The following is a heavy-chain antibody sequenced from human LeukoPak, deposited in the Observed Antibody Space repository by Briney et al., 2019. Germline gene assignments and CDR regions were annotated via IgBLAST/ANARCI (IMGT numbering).Heavy chain of an antibody. CDR2: ISSSSSYI. J-gene: IGHJ4*02. Sequence: GGSLRLSCAASGFTFSSYSMNWVRQAPGKGLEWVSSISSSSSYIYYADSVKGRFTISRDNAKNSLYLQMNSLRAEDTAVYYCARDKQLVQGGGVYWGQGTLVAVSS. V-gene: IGHV3-21*01. CDR3: ARDKQLVQGGGVY. D-gene: IGHD6-6*01. CDR1: GFTFSSYS.